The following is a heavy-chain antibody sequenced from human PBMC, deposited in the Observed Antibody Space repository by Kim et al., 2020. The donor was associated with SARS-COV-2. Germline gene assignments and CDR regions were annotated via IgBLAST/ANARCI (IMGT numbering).Heavy chain of an antibody. CDR3: ASSVYGASFRAAYYYYYMDV. D-gene: IGHD3-16*02. CDR2: INHSGST. Sequence: SETLSLTCAVYGGSFSGYYWSWIRQPPGKGLEWIGEINHSGSTNYNPSLKSRVTISVDTSKNQFSLKLSSVTAADTAVYYCASSVYGASFRAAYYYYYMDVWGKGTTVTVSS. V-gene: IGHV4-34*01. J-gene: IGHJ6*03. CDR1: GGSFSGYY.